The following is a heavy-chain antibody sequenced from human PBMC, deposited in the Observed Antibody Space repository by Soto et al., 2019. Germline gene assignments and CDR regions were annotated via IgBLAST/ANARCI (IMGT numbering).Heavy chain of an antibody. V-gene: IGHV3-21*01. CDR2: ISSSSSYI. CDR3: ASGYSGYESSFDY. Sequence: GGSLRLSCAASGFAFRSYSMNWVRQAPGKGLEWVSSISSSSSYIYYADSVKGRFTISRDNAKNSLYLQMNSLRAEDTAVYYCASGYSGYESSFDYWGQGTLVTVSS. CDR1: GFAFRSYS. D-gene: IGHD5-12*01. J-gene: IGHJ4*02.